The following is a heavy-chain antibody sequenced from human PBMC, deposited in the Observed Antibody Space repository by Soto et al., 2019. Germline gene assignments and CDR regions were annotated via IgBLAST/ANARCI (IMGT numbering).Heavy chain of an antibody. V-gene: IGHV1-69*13. J-gene: IGHJ6*02. CDR3: ASPLEVYAILGYYYYYGMDV. D-gene: IGHD2-8*01. CDR1: GGTFSSYA. Sequence: SVKVSCKASGGTFSSYAISWVRQAPGQGLEWMGGIIPIFGTANYAQKFQGRVTITADESTSTAYMEMSSLRSEDTAVYYCASPLEVYAILGYYYYYGMDVWGQGTTVTVSS. CDR2: IIPIFGTA.